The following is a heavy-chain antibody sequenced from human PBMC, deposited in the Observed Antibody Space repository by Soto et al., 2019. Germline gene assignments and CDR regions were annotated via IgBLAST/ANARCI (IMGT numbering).Heavy chain of an antibody. Sequence: EVQLVESGGGLVQPGGSLRLSCAASGFTFSSYSMNWVRQAPGKGLEWVSYISSSSSTIYYADSVKGRFTISRDNAKNSLYLHMNSLRDEDTAVYYCAGEVEPDLRGLVRRGWFDPWGQGTLVTVSS. V-gene: IGHV3-48*02. J-gene: IGHJ5*02. CDR3: AGEVEPDLRGLVRRGWFDP. D-gene: IGHD6-19*01. CDR1: GFTFSSYS. CDR2: ISSSSSTI.